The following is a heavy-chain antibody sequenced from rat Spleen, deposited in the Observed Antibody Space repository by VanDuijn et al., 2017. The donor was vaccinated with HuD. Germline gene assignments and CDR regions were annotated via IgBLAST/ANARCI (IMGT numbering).Heavy chain of an antibody. V-gene: IGHV3-3*01. D-gene: IGHD1-12*02. CDR3: ARSDGTHYYLPFPY. Sequence: EVQLQESGPGLVKPSQSLSLTCSVTGNSIANGYRWNWIRRFPGSKLEWMGYIHSAGTTVYNPSLKSRISITRDTTRNQFFLQVNSVTTEDTATYYCARSDGTHYYLPFPYWGQGVMVTVSS. CDR2: IHSAGTT. J-gene: IGHJ2*01. CDR1: GNSIANGYR.